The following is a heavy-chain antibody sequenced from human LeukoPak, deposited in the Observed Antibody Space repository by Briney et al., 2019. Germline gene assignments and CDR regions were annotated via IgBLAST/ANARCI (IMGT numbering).Heavy chain of an antibody. D-gene: IGHD6-13*01. CDR3: AKIAAAGTIFQYFDY. CDR2: IRYDGSNK. V-gene: IGHV3-30*02. Sequence: GGSLRLSCAASGFTFSSCGLHWVRQAPGKGLEWVAFIRYDGSNKFYADSVKGRFTISRDNSKNTLYLQMNSLRAEDTAVYYCAKIAAAGTIFQYFDYWGQGTLVTVPS. CDR1: GFTFSSCG. J-gene: IGHJ4*02.